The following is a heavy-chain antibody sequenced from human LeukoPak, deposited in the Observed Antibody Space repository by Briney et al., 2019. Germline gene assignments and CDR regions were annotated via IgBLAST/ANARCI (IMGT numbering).Heavy chain of an antibody. CDR2: ISYDGSNK. J-gene: IGHJ4*02. Sequence: GGSLRLSCAASGLTFSSYGMHWVRQAPGKGLEWVAVISYDGSNKYYADSVKGRFTISRDNSKNTLYLQMNSLRAEDTAVYYCAKDYYGSGNFDYWGQGTLVTVSS. CDR3: AKDYYGSGNFDY. D-gene: IGHD3-10*01. CDR1: GLTFSSYG. V-gene: IGHV3-30*18.